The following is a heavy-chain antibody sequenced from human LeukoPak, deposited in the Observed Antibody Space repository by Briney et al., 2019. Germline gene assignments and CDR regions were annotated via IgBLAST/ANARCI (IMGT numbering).Heavy chain of an antibody. V-gene: IGHV4-59*01. CDR3: ARGLYSGYENYFDY. J-gene: IGHJ4*02. Sequence: PSGTLSLTCTVSGGSISSYYWSWIRQPPGKGLEWIGYIYYSGSTNYNPSLKSRVTISVDTSKNQFSLKLSSVTAADTAVYYCARGLYSGYENYFDYWGQGTLVTVSS. CDR2: IYYSGST. CDR1: GGSISSYY. D-gene: IGHD5-12*01.